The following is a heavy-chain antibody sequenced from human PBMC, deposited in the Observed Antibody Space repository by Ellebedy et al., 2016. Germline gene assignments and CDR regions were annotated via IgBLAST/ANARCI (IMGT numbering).Heavy chain of an antibody. CDR3: AGTPGGGYSSGTYLPFYFYAMDV. V-gene: IGHV3-11*01. Sequence: GESLKISCAVSGLPFSNYYMSWIRQAPGKGLEWLSYISGSGNSKFYADSVTGRFTISRDNAKNTVSLHINSLRADDAAVYYCAGTPGGGYSSGTYLPFYFYAMDVWGQGTTVTVSS. CDR1: GLPFSNYY. D-gene: IGHD3-10*01. CDR2: ISGSGNSK. J-gene: IGHJ6*02.